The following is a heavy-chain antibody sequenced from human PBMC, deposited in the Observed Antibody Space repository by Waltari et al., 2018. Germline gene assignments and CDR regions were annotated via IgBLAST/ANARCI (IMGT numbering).Heavy chain of an antibody. Sequence: EVQLVESGGGPVQPGGSLPLSCAVTGFNIDCFSMDWVRQVRGKVLWWISFISSRGDTIYYADSGRGRFAISRSNAKNSVYLHMTSLADEDTAIYYCVRGFLSNSFDYWGRGTLVTVSS. CDR2: ISSRGDTI. J-gene: IGHJ4*02. CDR1: GFNIDCFS. V-gene: IGHV3-48*02. CDR3: VRGFLSNSFDY. D-gene: IGHD4-4*01.